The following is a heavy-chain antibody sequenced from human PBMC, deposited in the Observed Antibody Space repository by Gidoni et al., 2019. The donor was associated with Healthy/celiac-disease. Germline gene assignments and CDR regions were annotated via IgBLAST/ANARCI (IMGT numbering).Heavy chain of an antibody. D-gene: IGHD6-13*01. CDR2: IYYSGST. CDR3: ATIAAAGTSTYDY. CDR1: GGSLSSSSYY. J-gene: IGHJ4*02. Sequence: QLQLQESGPGLVKPSETLSLTCTVSGGSLSSSSYYWGWIRQPPGKGRGWIGSIYYSGSTYYNPSLKSRVTISVDTSKNQFSLKLSSVTAADTAVYYCATIAAAGTSTYDYWGQGTLVTVSS. V-gene: IGHV4-39*01.